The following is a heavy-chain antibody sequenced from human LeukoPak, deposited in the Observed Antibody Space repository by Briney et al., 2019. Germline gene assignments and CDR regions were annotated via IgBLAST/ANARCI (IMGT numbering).Heavy chain of an antibody. CDR2: ISWDGRTT. D-gene: IGHD1-1*01. Sequence: PGGSLRLSFAASGFNFQNHPMHWVPHTPGKVPEWVVLISWDGRTTWYAESMKGRFTISRDNGKNTLFLQILSLRNEDNGLYYCAKEGTGNNGVPRYFFDFWGQGTVVAVSS. V-gene: IGHV3-43*01. J-gene: IGHJ4*02. CDR3: AKEGTGNNGVPRYFFDF. CDR1: GFNFQNHP.